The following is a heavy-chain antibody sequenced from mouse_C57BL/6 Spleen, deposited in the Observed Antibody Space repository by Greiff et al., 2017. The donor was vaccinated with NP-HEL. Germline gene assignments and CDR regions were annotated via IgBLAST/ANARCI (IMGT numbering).Heavy chain of an antibody. V-gene: IGHV1-26*01. Sequence: EVQLQQSGPELVKPGASVKISCKASGYTFTDYYMHWVKQSHGKSLEWIGDINPNNGGTSYNQKFKGKATLTVDKSSSTAYMELRSLTSEDSAVYYCARCGVSLSSYEFDYWGQGTTVTVSS. CDR2: INPNNGGT. CDR3: ARCGVSLSSYEFDY. CDR1: GYTFTDYY. D-gene: IGHD2-12*01. J-gene: IGHJ2*01.